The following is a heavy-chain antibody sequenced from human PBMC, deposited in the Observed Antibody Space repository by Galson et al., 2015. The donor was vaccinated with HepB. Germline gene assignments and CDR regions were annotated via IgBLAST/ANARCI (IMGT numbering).Heavy chain of an antibody. CDR3: AKHDLYGDSSRGGSFDF. J-gene: IGHJ4*02. CDR1: GFTFSDYG. Sequence: SVRLSCAASGFTFSDYGMHWVRQAPGKGLEWVGLIWEDGSNTYYSDSVKGRFTISRDNSANIVYLQMKSLRADDTAVYYCAKHDLYGDSSRGGSFDFWGQGTLVTVSS. V-gene: IGHV3-33*06. CDR2: IWEDGSNT. D-gene: IGHD4-17*01.